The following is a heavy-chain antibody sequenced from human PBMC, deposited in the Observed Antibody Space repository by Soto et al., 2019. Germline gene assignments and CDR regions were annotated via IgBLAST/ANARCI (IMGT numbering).Heavy chain of an antibody. Sequence: QVQLVESGGGVVQPGRSLRLSCAASGFTFSHYGMHWVRQAPGKGLEWVAVIWYDGSNKYYADSVKGRFTISRDNSKNTRYLQLSSLRGEDTAVYFCARNYYYGSGSSNWLDPWGQGALVTVSS. J-gene: IGHJ5*02. D-gene: IGHD3-10*01. CDR3: ARNYYYGSGSSNWLDP. CDR2: IWYDGSNK. V-gene: IGHV3-33*01. CDR1: GFTFSHYG.